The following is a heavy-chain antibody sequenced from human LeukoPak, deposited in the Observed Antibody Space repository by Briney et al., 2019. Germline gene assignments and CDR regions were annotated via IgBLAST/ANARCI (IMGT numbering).Heavy chain of an antibody. D-gene: IGHD6-19*01. CDR3: TTEGSGWSTFDY. CDR2: IKSKTDGGTT. Sequence: GGSLRLSCAASGFTFSNAWMSWVRQAPGKGLEWVGRIKSKTDGGTTVYAAPVKGRFTISRDDSKNTLYLQMNSLKTEDTAVYYCTTEGSGWSTFDYWGQGTLVTVSS. V-gene: IGHV3-15*01. CDR1: GFTFSNAW. J-gene: IGHJ4*02.